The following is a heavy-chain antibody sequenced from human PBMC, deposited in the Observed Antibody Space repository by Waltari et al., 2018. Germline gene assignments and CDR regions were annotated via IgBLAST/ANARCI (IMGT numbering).Heavy chain of an antibody. CDR1: GDSITSSNYY. Sequence: QLQLQESGPRLVKPSETLSLTCSVSGDSITSSNYYWAWIRQPPGKGLEWIGSVYYTWSTYYKASLKSRVTISVDTSKNYFSLSLTSVTATDTAIYFCARTFMVRTIRSRGWFDPWGQGTLVTVSS. CDR3: ARTFMVRTIRSRGWFDP. CDR2: VYYTWST. J-gene: IGHJ5*02. D-gene: IGHD3-10*01. V-gene: IGHV4-39*02.